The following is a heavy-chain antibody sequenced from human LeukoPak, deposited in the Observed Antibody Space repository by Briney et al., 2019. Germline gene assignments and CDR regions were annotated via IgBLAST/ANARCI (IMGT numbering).Heavy chain of an antibody. CDR3: AREGISDYDILTGSKPIDY. V-gene: IGHV1-18*01. Sequence: ASVKVSCKASGYTFTSYGISWVRQAPGQGLEWMGWISAYNGNTNYAQKLQGRVTMTTDTSTSTAYMEPRSLRSDDTAVYYCAREGISDYDILTGSKPIDYWGQGTLVTVSS. CDR1: GYTFTSYG. CDR2: ISAYNGNT. D-gene: IGHD3-9*01. J-gene: IGHJ4*02.